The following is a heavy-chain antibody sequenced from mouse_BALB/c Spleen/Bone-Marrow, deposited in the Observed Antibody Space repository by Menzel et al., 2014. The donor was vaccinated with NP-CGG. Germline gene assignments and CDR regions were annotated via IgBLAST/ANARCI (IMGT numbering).Heavy chain of an antibody. Sequence: EVKRVESGAELVKPGASVKLSCTASGFNIKDTYMHWVKQRPEQGLEWIGRIDPANGNTKYDPKFQGKATITADTSSNTAYLQLSSLTSEDTAVYYCARWEYYAMDYWGQGTSVTVSS. CDR2: IDPANGNT. J-gene: IGHJ4*01. D-gene: IGHD4-1*01. V-gene: IGHV14-3*02. CDR1: GFNIKDTY. CDR3: ARWEYYAMDY.